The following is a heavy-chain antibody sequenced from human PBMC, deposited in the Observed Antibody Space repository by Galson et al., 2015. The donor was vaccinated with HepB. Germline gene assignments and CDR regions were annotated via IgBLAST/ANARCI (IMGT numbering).Heavy chain of an antibody. D-gene: IGHD5-24*01. CDR1: GFTFSSYA. Sequence: SLRLSCAASGFTFSSYAMIWVRQAPGKGLEWVSYISGSTSVIHYADSVKGLFTISRDNAKNSLYLQMHSLRAEDTAVYYCARVRGKLQNYFDYWGQGTLVTVSS. V-gene: IGHV3-48*01. J-gene: IGHJ4*02. CDR2: ISGSTSVI. CDR3: ARVRGKLQNYFDY.